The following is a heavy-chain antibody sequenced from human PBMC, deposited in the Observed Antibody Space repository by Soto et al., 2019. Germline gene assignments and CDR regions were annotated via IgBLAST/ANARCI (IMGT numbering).Heavy chain of an antibody. V-gene: IGHV1-46*01. CDR1: GYTFTSYY. J-gene: IGHJ3*02. CDR2: INPSGGST. Sequence: ASVKVSCKASGYTFTSYYMHWVRQAPGQGLEWMGIINPSGGSTSYAQKFQGRVTMTRDTSTSTVYMELSSLRSEDTAVYYCATGALNRLRYFDWSLSHAFEIWGQGTMVTVSS. D-gene: IGHD3-9*01. CDR3: ATGALNRLRYFDWSLSHAFEI.